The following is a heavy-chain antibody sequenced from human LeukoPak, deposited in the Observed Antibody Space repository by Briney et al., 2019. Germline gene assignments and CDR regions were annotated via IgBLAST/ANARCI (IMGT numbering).Heavy chain of an antibody. CDR2: ICTGGDT. J-gene: IGHJ2*01. CDR1: GFTFSSSD. Sequence: GGSLRLSCAASGFTFSSSDMHWVRQTPGKGLEWVSAICTGGDTYYSGSVKGRFIISRENAKNSLYLQMHSLSAGDTALYYCARETQDSGGKYGWNLDLWGRGTLVTVSS. CDR3: ARETQDSGGKYGWNLDL. D-gene: IGHD4-23*01. V-gene: IGHV3-13*01.